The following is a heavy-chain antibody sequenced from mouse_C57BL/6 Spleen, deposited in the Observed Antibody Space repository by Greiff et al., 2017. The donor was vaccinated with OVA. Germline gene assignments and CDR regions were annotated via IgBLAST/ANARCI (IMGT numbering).Heavy chain of an antibody. CDR3: TRKANYDLFAY. D-gene: IGHD2-4*01. J-gene: IGHJ3*01. CDR1: GYTFTDYE. CDR2: IDPETGGT. Sequence: QVQLQQSGAELVRPGASVTLSCKASGYTFTDYEMHWVKQTPVHGLEWIGAIDPETGGTAYNQKFKGKAILTADKSSSTAYMELRSLTSEDSAVYYCTRKANYDLFAYWGQGTLVTVSA. V-gene: IGHV1-15*01.